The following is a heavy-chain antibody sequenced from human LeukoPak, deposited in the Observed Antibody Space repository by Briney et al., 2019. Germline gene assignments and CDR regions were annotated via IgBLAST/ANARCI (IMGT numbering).Heavy chain of an antibody. CDR2: ISGSGGST. J-gene: IGHJ4*02. V-gene: IGHV3-23*01. CDR1: GFSFSSYA. CDR3: AKGVGGYSYGVFDY. D-gene: IGHD5-18*01. Sequence: WGSLRLSCAASGFSFSSYAMSWVRQAPGKGLEWVSAISGSGGSTYYADSVKGRFTISRDNSKNTLYLQMNSLRAEDTAVYYCAKGVGGYSYGVFDYWGQGTLVTVSS.